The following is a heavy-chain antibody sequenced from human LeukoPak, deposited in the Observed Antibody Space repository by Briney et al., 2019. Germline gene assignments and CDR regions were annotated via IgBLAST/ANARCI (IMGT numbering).Heavy chain of an antibody. CDR3: AGAAPVTTDFDY. D-gene: IGHD4-11*01. CDR1: GGSISSGDYY. Sequence: SQTLSLTCTVSGGSISSGDYYWSWIRQPPGKGLEWIGYIYYSGSTYYNPSLKSRVTIPVDTSKNQFSLKLSSVTAADTAVYYCAGAAPVTTDFDYWGQGTLVTVSS. J-gene: IGHJ4*02. CDR2: IYYSGST. V-gene: IGHV4-30-4*08.